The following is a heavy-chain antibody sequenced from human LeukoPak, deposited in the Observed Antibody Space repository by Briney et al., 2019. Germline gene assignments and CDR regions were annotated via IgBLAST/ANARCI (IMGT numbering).Heavy chain of an antibody. Sequence: ASVKVSCKASGYTFTGYYMHWVRQAPGQGLEWMGWINPNSGGTNYAQKLQGRVTMTRDTSISTAYMELSRLRSDDTAVYYCARDPNRIAAAGWFDPWGQGTLVTVSS. V-gene: IGHV1-2*02. CDR3: ARDPNRIAAAGWFDP. CDR1: GYTFTGYY. J-gene: IGHJ5*02. D-gene: IGHD6-13*01. CDR2: INPNSGGT.